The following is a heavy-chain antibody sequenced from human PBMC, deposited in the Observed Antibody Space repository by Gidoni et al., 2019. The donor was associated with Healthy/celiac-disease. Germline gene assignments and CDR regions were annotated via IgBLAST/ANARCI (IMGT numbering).Heavy chain of an antibody. CDR3: AILKWELYFDY. V-gene: IGHV3-23*01. CDR2: ISGSGGST. Sequence: EVQLLESGGGLVQPGGSLRRSCADCGFTFSSYAMSWVRQAPGKGLEWVSAISGSGGSTYYADSVKGRFTISRDNSKNTLYLQMNSLRAEDTAVYYCAILKWELYFDYWGQGTLVTVSS. D-gene: IGHD1-26*01. CDR1: GFTFSSYA. J-gene: IGHJ4*02.